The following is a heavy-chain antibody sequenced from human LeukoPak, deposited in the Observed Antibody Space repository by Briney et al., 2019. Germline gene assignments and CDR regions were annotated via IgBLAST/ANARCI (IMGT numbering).Heavy chain of an antibody. CDR1: GFTFSSYE. Sequence: GGSLRLSCAASGFTFSSYEMNWVRQAPGKGLEWVSCISSSGSTIYYADSVKGRFTISRDNAKNSLYLQMNSLRAEDTAVYYCAELGGADYYFDYWGQGTLVTVSS. J-gene: IGHJ4*02. CDR3: AELGGADYYFDY. D-gene: IGHD1-26*01. V-gene: IGHV3-48*03. CDR2: ISSSGSTI.